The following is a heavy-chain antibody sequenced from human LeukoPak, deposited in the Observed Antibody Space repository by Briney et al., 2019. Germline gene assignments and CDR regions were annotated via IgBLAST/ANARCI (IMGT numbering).Heavy chain of an antibody. J-gene: IGHJ4*02. CDR2: ISSSGSTI. V-gene: IGHV3-48*03. CDR3: ARGPGYSSGWYYFDY. Sequence: PXXSLRLSCAASGFTFSSYEMNWVRQAPGKGLEWVSYISSSGSTIYYADSVKGRFTISRDNAKNSLYLQMNSLRAEDTALYHCARGPGYSSGWYYFDYWGQGTLVTVSS. CDR1: GFTFSSYE. D-gene: IGHD6-19*01.